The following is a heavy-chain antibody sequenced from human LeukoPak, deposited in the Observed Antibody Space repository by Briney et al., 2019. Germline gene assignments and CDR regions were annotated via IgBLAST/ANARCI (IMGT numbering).Heavy chain of an antibody. V-gene: IGHV4-59*01. J-gene: IGHJ5*02. CDR2: IYYRGST. D-gene: IGHD4/OR15-4a*01. Sequence: SETLSLTCTVSGGSISSYYWSWIRQPPGKGLEWIGYIYYRGSTNDNPSLKSRVTISVDTSKNQFSLKLSSVTAADTAVYYCARAGPLRGALNWFDPWGQGTLVTVSS. CDR3: ARAGPLRGALNWFDP. CDR1: GGSISSYY.